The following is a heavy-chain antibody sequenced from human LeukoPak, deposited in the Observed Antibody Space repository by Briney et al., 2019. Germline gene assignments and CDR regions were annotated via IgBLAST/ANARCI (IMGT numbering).Heavy chain of an antibody. CDR2: ISSSGSTI. D-gene: IGHD5-18*01. J-gene: IGHJ4*02. Sequence: PGGSLRLSCAASGFTFSSYEMNWVRQAPGEGLEWVSYISSSGSTIYYADSVKGRFTISRDNAKNSLYLQMNSLRAEDTAVYYCATINSYGPFDYWGQGTLVTVSS. V-gene: IGHV3-48*03. CDR1: GFTFSSYE. CDR3: ATINSYGPFDY.